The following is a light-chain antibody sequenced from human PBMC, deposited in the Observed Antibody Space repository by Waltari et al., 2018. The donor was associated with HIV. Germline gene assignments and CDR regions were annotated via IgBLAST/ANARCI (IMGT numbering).Light chain of an antibody. J-gene: IGLJ1*01. CDR3: QVWDTSSDHVDYV. CDR1: NIGSRS. CDR2: DDS. V-gene: IGLV3-21*02. Sequence: SFVLTQPPSVSVAPGQTATISCGERNIGSRSVHWYQLKPGQAPVLVVYDDSDRPSGIPERFSGSNSGNTATLTISRVEAGDEADYFCQVWDTSSDHVDYVFGTGTKVTVL.